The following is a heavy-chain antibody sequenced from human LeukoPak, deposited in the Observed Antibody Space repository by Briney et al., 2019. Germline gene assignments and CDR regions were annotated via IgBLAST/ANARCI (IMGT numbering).Heavy chain of an antibody. CDR2: IYSGGST. CDR1: EFSVGSNY. Sequence: GGSLRLSCAASEFSVGSNYMTWVRQAPGKGLEWVSLIYSGGSTYYADSVKGRSTISRDNSKNTLYLQMNSLRAEDTAVYYCARSGGGYYDFWSGYYSYPYYFDYWGQGTLVTVSS. D-gene: IGHD3-3*01. CDR3: ARSGGGYYDFWSGYYSYPYYFDY. J-gene: IGHJ4*02. V-gene: IGHV3-66*01.